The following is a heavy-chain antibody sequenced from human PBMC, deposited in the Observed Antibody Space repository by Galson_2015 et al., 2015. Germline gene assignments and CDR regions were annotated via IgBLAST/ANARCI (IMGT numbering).Heavy chain of an antibody. CDR3: AKAKGRYYENNDYWNWFDP. J-gene: IGHJ5*02. V-gene: IGHV3-23*01. CDR1: GFSFNNFA. D-gene: IGHD3-22*01. CDR2: ISASGGNT. Sequence: SLRLSCAASGFSFNNFAMTWVRQAPGEGLQWVSAISASGGNTYYADPVKGRFTISRDNSNNTLYLQMNSLKAEDTALYYCAKAKGRYYENNDYWNWFDPWGQGTLVTVSS.